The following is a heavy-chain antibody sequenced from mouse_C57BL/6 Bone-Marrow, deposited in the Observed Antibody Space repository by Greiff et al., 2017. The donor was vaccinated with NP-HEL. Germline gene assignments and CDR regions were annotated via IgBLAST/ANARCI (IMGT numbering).Heavy chain of an antibody. V-gene: IGHV1-19*01. CDR1: GYTFTDYY. CDR2: INPYNGGT. D-gene: IGHD2-2*01. Sequence: VQLQQSGPVLVKPGASVKMSCKASGYTFTDYYMNWVKQSHGKSLEWIGVINPYNGGTSYNQKFKGKATLTVDKSSSTAYMELNSLTSEDSAVYYCARLDGYAAWFAYWGQGTLVTVSA. CDR3: ARLDGYAAWFAY. J-gene: IGHJ3*01.